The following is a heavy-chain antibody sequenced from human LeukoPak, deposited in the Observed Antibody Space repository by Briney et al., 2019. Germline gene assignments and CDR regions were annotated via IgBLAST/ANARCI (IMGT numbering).Heavy chain of an antibody. CDR3: TREVDGMSAY. CDR2: IRSKASGGAI. D-gene: IGHD1-14*01. J-gene: IGHJ4*02. V-gene: IGHV3-49*04. CDR1: GFNFGNYA. Sequence: GGSLRLSCTASGFNFGNYAMSWVRQAPGKGLEWLGFIRSKASGGAIEYDPSVDGRFTISRDDSKSIAYLQMTSLKTEDTATYFCTREVDGMSAYWGQGTLVTVSS.